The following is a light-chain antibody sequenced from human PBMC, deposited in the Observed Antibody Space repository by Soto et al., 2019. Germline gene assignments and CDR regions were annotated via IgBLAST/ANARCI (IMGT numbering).Light chain of an antibody. CDR2: AAS. Sequence: DIQMTQSPSSLSASVGDRVTITCRASQSISRYLNWYQHKTGKAPKLLIYAASSLQSGVPSRFSGSGSGTDFTLTISSLQPEDFATYYCQQSYSTPWTCGQGTKVEIK. V-gene: IGKV1-39*01. CDR3: QQSYSTPWT. J-gene: IGKJ1*01. CDR1: QSISRY.